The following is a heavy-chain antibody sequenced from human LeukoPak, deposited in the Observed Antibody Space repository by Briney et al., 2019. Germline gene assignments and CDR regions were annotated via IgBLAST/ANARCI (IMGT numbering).Heavy chain of an antibody. CDR2: INSDGSST. CDR1: GFTFSSYW. CDR3: ARGEVYGSGKTDY. D-gene: IGHD3-10*01. V-gene: IGHV3-74*01. J-gene: IGHJ4*02. Sequence: PGGSLRLSCAASGFTFSSYWMPWVRQAPGKGLVWVSRINSDGSSTSYADSVKGRFTISRDNAKNTLYLQMNSLRAEDTAVYYCARGEVYGSGKTDYWGQGTLVTVSS.